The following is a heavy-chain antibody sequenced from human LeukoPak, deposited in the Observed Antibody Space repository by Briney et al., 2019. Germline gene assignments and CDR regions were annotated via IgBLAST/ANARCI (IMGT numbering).Heavy chain of an antibody. CDR3: ARQARWELFYYYYMDV. V-gene: IGHV4-39*01. CDR2: IYYSGST. J-gene: IGHJ6*03. CDR1: GGSISSSSYY. D-gene: IGHD4-23*01. Sequence: SETLSLTCTVSGGSISSSSYYWGWIRQPPGKGLEWIGSIYYSGSTYYNPSLKSRVTISVDTSKNQFSLKLSSVTAADTAVYYCARQARWELFYYYYMDVWGKGTTVTVSS.